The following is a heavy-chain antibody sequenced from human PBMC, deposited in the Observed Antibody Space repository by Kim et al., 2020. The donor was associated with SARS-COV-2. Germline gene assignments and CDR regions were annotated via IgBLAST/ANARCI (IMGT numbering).Heavy chain of an antibody. Sequence: GRFTISRDNSKTTLYLQMNSLRAEDTAVYYCAKDLNYDILTGYSGSGIDIWGQGTMVTVSS. J-gene: IGHJ3*02. CDR3: AKDLNYDILTGYSGSGIDI. V-gene: IGHV3-33*06. D-gene: IGHD3-9*01.